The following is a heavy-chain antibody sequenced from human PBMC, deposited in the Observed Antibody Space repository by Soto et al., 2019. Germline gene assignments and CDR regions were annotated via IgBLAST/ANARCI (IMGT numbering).Heavy chain of an antibody. CDR2: IIPILGIA. J-gene: IGHJ3*02. CDR3: ARVPSYYYDSSGNAFDI. Sequence: SVKVSCKASGGTFSSYTISWVRQAPGQGLEWMGRIIPILGIANYAQKFQGRVTITADESTSTAYMELSSLRSEDTAVYYCARVPSYYYDSSGNAFDIWGQGTMVTVSS. CDR1: GGTFSSYT. D-gene: IGHD3-22*01. V-gene: IGHV1-69*02.